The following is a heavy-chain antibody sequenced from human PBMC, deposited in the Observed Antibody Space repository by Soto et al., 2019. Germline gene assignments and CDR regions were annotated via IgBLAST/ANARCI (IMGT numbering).Heavy chain of an antibody. V-gene: IGHV1-69*12. CDR1: GGTFSSYA. CDR2: IIPIFGTA. CDR3: ATPRGAGSWFDP. J-gene: IGHJ5*02. D-gene: IGHD3-16*01. Sequence: QVQLVQSGAEVKKPGSSVKVSCKASGGTFSSYAISWVRQAPGQGLEWMGGIIPIFGTANYAQKFQGRVTITADESTSTAYRELSSLSSEDTAGCYCATPRGAGSWFDPWGQGPLVTVSS.